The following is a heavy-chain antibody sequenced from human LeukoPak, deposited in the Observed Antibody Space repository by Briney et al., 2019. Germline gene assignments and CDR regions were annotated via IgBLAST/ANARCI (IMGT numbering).Heavy chain of an antibody. CDR1: GGSISSYY. CDR2: INHSGST. CDR3: ARSPLARDWFDP. Sequence: SGTLSLTCTVSGGSISSYYWSWIRQPPGKGLEWIGEINHSGSTNYNPSLKSRVTISVDTSKNQFSLKLSSVTAADTAVYYCARSPLARDWFDPWGQGTLVTVSS. D-gene: IGHD3-10*01. J-gene: IGHJ5*02. V-gene: IGHV4-34*01.